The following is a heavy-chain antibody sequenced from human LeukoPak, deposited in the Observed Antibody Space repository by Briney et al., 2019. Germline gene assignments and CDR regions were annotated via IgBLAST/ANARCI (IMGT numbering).Heavy chain of an antibody. CDR3: ATDRGWRTTGYYLYYFEY. J-gene: IGHJ4*02. D-gene: IGHD3-9*01. CDR1: GFIFTNYF. V-gene: IGHV3-7*01. Sequence: GGSLRLSCAASGFIFTNYFMSWVRQAPGKGLEWVASIKHDGSEKYYVDSVRGRFTISRDNTMNSLYLQMSSLRAEDTAVYYCATDRGWRTTGYYLYYFEYWGQGTLVTYSS. CDR2: IKHDGSEK.